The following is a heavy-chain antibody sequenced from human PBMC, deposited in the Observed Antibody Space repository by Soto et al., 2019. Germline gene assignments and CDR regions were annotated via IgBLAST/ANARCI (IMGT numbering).Heavy chain of an antibody. Sequence: GESLKISCKGSGYSFTNYWICWVRQMPWKGLEWMGMIYPDDSDTKYSPSFQGQVTFSADKSINTAYLQWSSLKASDTAIYYCARLEWLSLAAWFDPWGQGTLVTVSS. CDR2: IYPDDSDT. CDR1: GYSFTNYW. D-gene: IGHD3-3*01. J-gene: IGHJ5*02. CDR3: ARLEWLSLAAWFDP. V-gene: IGHV5-51*01.